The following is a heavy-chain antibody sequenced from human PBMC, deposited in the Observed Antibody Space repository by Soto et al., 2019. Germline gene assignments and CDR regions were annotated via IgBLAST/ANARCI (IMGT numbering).Heavy chain of an antibody. CDR2: ISYDGSNK. Sequence: QVQLVESGGGVVQPGRSLRLSCAASGFTFSSYAMHWVRQAPGKGLEWVAVISYDGSNKYYADSVKGRFTISRDNSKNTLYLQMNSLRAEDTAVYYCARDGGYCTNGVCYYFDYWGQGTLVTVSS. V-gene: IGHV3-30-3*01. D-gene: IGHD2-8*01. J-gene: IGHJ4*02. CDR1: GFTFSSYA. CDR3: ARDGGYCTNGVCYYFDY.